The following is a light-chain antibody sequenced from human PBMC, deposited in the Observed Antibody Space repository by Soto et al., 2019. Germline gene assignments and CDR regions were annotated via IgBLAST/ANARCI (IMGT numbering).Light chain of an antibody. CDR2: DAS. CDR3: QQYDNLPLT. J-gene: IGKJ4*01. V-gene: IGKV1-33*01. CDR1: QSISSW. Sequence: DIQMTQYPSTLSASVGDRVTITCRASQSISSWLAWYQQKPGKATKLLIYDASNLETGVPSRFSGSGSGTDFTFTISSVQPEDFATYYCQQYDNLPLTFGGGTKVEI.